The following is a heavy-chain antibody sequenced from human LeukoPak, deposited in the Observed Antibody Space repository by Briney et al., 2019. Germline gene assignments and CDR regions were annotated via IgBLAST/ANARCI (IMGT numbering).Heavy chain of an antibody. Sequence: GGSLRLSCSASGFTFSSYAMHWVRQAPGKGLEYFSAISSNGGSTYYADSVKGRFTISRDNSKNTLYLQMSSLRAEDTAVYYCAPSPYYYESSGYAAWGQGTLVTVSS. D-gene: IGHD3-22*01. V-gene: IGHV3-64D*06. CDR2: ISSNGGST. CDR3: APSPYYYESSGYAA. J-gene: IGHJ5*02. CDR1: GFTFSSYA.